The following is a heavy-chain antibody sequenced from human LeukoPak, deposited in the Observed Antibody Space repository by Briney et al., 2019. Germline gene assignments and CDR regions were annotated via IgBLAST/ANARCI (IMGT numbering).Heavy chain of an antibody. D-gene: IGHD6-6*01. Sequence: HPGGSLRLSCVASGFTFSTYTMNWIRQAPGKGLEWVSGSIGSGGSAFYADSVKGRFTISRDNAKNSLYLQVNSLRADDTAVYYCARVYSSSSGKNVFDIWGQGTMVIVSS. J-gene: IGHJ3*02. CDR1: GFTFSTYT. V-gene: IGHV3-23*01. CDR3: ARVYSSSSGKNVFDI. CDR2: SIGSGGSA.